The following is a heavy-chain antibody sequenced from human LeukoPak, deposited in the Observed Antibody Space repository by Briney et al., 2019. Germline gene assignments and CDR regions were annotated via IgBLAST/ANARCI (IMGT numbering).Heavy chain of an antibody. Sequence: PSETLSLTCTVSGGSISSGGYYWSWIRQHPGKGLEWIGYIYYSGSTYYNPSLKSRVTISVDTSKNQFSLKLSSVTAADTAVYYCARSALYGDYEGYFDYWGQGTLATVP. V-gene: IGHV4-31*03. CDR1: GGSISSGGYY. J-gene: IGHJ4*02. CDR3: ARSALYGDYEGYFDY. D-gene: IGHD4-17*01. CDR2: IYYSGST.